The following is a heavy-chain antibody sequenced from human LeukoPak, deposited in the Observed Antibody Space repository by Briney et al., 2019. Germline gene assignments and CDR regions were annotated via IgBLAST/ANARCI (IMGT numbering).Heavy chain of an antibody. CDR1: GFTFSSYS. D-gene: IGHD3-22*01. V-gene: IGHV3-21*01. J-gene: IGHJ4*02. CDR3: ARLSDSSGEFDY. CDR2: ISSSSSYT. Sequence: KTGGSLRLSCAASGFTFSSYSMNWVRQAPGKGLEWVSSISSSSSYTYYADSVKGRFTISRDNAKNSLYLQMNSLRAEDTAVYYCARLSDSSGEFDYWGQGTLVTVSS.